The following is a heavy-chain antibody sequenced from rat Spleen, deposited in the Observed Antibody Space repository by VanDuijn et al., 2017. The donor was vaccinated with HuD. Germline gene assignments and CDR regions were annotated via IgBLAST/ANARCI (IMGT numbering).Heavy chain of an antibody. CDR2: ITNSGGST. CDR3: TTLSDWGDY. CDR1: GFTFSNYG. Sequence: EVQLVESGGGLVQPGRSLKLSCAASGFTFSNYGMAWVRQAPTKGLEWVASITNSGGSTYYRDSVKGRFTISRDNAKSTLYLQMDSRRSEDTDTYYCTTLSDWGDYWGQGVMVTVSS. D-gene: IGHD1-12*01. J-gene: IGHJ2*01. V-gene: IGHV5-27*01.